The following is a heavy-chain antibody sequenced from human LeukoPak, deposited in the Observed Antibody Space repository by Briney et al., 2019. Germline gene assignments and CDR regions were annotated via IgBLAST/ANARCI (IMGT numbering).Heavy chain of an antibody. CDR3: ARDSRIAAAAPGAYYYYGMDV. Sequence: SETLSLTCTVSGGSISSGGYYWSWIRQHPGKGLEWIGYIYYSGSTYYNPSLKGRVTISVDTSKNQFSLKLSSVTAADTAVYYCARDSRIAAAAPGAYYYYGMDVWGKGTTVTVSS. CDR1: GGSISSGGYY. V-gene: IGHV4-31*03. D-gene: IGHD6-13*01. CDR2: IYYSGST. J-gene: IGHJ6*04.